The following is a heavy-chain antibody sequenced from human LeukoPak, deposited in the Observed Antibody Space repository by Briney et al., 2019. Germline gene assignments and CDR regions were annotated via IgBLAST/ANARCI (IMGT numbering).Heavy chain of an antibody. Sequence: GGSLRLSCAASGFTFSSYWMNWVRQAPGKGLEWVSFIDTSSSYKYYADSVKGRFTISRDNAKNSLYLQMKSLRADDTALYYCARGRSITLLRGVAISDGFDIWGQGTMVTVSS. V-gene: IGHV3-21*01. CDR1: GFTFSSYW. CDR3: ARGRSITLLRGVAISDGFDI. J-gene: IGHJ3*02. CDR2: IDTSSSYK. D-gene: IGHD3-10*01.